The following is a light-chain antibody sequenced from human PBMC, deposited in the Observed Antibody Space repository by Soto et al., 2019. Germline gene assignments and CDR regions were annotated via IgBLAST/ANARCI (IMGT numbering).Light chain of an antibody. J-gene: IGKJ4*01. Sequence: EIVLTQSPGTLSLSPGERATLSCRASQSVGRDYLAWYQQKPGQAPRLLIYHASNRATGIPDRFPGSRSGTAVALTISRLEPAYFAELYCEQYDRSPLTFGGANKVEIK. CDR1: QSVGRDY. V-gene: IGKV3-20*01. CDR2: HAS. CDR3: EQYDRSPLT.